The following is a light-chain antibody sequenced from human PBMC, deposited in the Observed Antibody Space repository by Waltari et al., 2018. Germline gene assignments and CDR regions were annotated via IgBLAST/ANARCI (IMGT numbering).Light chain of an antibody. CDR2: DAS. CDR1: QSVGKY. CDR3: QKYVNLPAT. V-gene: IGKV3-20*01. Sequence: EIVLTQSPGTLSLSPGERATLSCRASQSVGKYLAWYQQKPGQAPRLLMYDASTRATGIPDRFSGSGSGTDFSLTISRLEPEEFAVYYCQKYVNLPATFGQGTKVEIK. J-gene: IGKJ1*01.